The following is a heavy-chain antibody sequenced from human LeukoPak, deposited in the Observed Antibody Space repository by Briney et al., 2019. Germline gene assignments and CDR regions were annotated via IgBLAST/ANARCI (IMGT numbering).Heavy chain of an antibody. D-gene: IGHD2-15*01. CDR2: IWFDGSDR. V-gene: IGHV3-33*01. CDR3: ARAGYCSGGSCYGSDY. J-gene: IGHJ4*02. Sequence: GGSLRLSCAASGFTFSSYGMHWVRQAPGKGLEWVAVIWFDGSDRYYADSVKGRFTITRDNSKNTLYLQMDSLRAEDTAVYYCARAGYCSGGSCYGSDYWGQGTLVSVSS. CDR1: GFTFSSYG.